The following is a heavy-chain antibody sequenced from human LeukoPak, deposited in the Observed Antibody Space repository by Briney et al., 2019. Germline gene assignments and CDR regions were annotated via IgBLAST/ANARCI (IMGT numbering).Heavy chain of an antibody. CDR2: INTNTGNP. CDR1: GYRFTNYA. V-gene: IGHV7-4-1*02. Sequence: GASVKVSCKASGYRFTNYALNWVRQAPGQGLEWMGWINTNTGNPTYGQGFTGRFVFSLDTSVSTPYLQISSLKAEDTAVYYGARNNADLEGRFSYWGQGTLVTVSS. J-gene: IGHJ4*02. CDR3: ARNNADLEGRFSY. D-gene: IGHD3-16*01.